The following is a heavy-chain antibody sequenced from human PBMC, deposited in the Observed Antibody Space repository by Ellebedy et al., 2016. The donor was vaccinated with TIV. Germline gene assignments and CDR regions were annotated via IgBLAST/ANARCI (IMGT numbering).Heavy chain of an antibody. D-gene: IGHD1-26*01. CDR1: EGIFMNYG. Sequence: ASVKVSXXASEGIFMNYGLTWVRQAPGQGLEWIGGTIPIFKTTRYAQKFQGRVTITADESAGTVYMELRSLRSDDTAVYYCVKVGATRVANFEHWGQGTLVTVFS. J-gene: IGHJ4*02. CDR3: VKVGATRVANFEH. CDR2: TIPIFKTT. V-gene: IGHV1-69*13.